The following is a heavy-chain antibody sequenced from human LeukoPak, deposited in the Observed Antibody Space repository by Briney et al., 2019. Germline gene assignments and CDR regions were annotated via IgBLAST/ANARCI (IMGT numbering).Heavy chain of an antibody. D-gene: IGHD3-22*01. J-gene: IGHJ4*02. V-gene: IGHV5-51*01. Sequence: NLGASLQISCKGSGYSFTSYWIGWVRPLPGKGLESMGIIYPGDSDTRYSPSFQGQVTISADKSISTAYLQWSSLKASDTAMYYCASLSPDSSGYYCDYWGQGTLVTVSS. CDR3: ASLSPDSSGYYCDY. CDR1: GYSFTSYW. CDR2: IYPGDSDT.